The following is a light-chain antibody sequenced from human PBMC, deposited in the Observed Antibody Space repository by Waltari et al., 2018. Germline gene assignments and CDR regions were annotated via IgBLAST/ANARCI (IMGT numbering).Light chain of an antibody. J-gene: IGLJ3*02. CDR2: RNN. CDR3: AAWDDSLSGWV. Sequence: QSVLTQPPSASGTPGQRVTISCSGSSSNIGSNYVYWYQQLPGTAPKLLISRNNQRPSGVPDRFSGSRAGSSAALAIGGLRSEDEADYYCAAWDDSLSGWVFGGGTKLTVL. V-gene: IGLV1-47*01. CDR1: SSNIGSNY.